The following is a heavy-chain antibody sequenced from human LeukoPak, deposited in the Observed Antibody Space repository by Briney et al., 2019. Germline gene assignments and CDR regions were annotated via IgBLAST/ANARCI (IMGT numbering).Heavy chain of an antibody. CDR2: LYYSGST. CDR3: TRGPRNYFDY. CDR1: GGSISSYY. Sequence: PSETLSLTCTVSGGSISSYYWGWIRQPPGKGLEWIGYLYYSGSTNYNPSLKSRVTMSVDTSNNQFSLKLSSVTAADTAVYYCTRGPRNYFDYWGQGTLVTVPS. V-gene: IGHV4-59*01. J-gene: IGHJ4*02.